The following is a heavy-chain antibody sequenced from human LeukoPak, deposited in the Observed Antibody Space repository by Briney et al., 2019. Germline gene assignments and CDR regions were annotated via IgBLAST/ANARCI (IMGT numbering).Heavy chain of an antibody. V-gene: IGHV1-2*02. CDR3: ATPWGCTRPDCPFLH. J-gene: IGHJ4*02. CDR1: GFTLIGHY. Sequence: ASVKVSCKVSGFTLIGHYLHWVRQAPGQGLQWMGWINRNSGGTKYAQNLQGRVTMTRDTSIGTSYMELSSLQSDDTAVYYCATPWGCTRPDCPFLHWGQGTLVTVSS. CDR2: INRNSGGT. D-gene: IGHD2-8*01.